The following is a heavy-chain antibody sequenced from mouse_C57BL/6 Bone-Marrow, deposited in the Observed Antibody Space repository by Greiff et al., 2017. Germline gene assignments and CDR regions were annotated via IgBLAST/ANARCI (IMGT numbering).Heavy chain of an antibody. CDR2: ILPGSGST. CDR3: ARGRLRRAFAY. J-gene: IGHJ3*01. Sequence: QVQLQQSGAELMKPGASVKLSCKATGYTFTGYWIEWVKQRPGHGLEWIGEILPGSGSTTYNEKFKGKATFTADTSSNTAYMQLSSLTTEDSAIYYCARGRLRRAFAYWGQGTLVTVSA. V-gene: IGHV1-9*01. CDR1: GYTFTGYW. D-gene: IGHD2-2*01.